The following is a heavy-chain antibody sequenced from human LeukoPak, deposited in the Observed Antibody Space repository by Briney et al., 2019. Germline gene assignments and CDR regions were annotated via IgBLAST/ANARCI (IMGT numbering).Heavy chain of an antibody. Sequence: ASVKVSCKASGYTFINYAIHWVRQAPGQRLEWMGWINAYNGATEYSQKLQGRVTITKDTSASTAYMDLSTLRSEDTAVYYCARGSSSDWPLEYWGRGILVTVSS. CDR3: ARGSSSDWPLEY. CDR2: INAYNGAT. V-gene: IGHV1-3*01. D-gene: IGHD6-19*01. J-gene: IGHJ4*02. CDR1: GYTFINYA.